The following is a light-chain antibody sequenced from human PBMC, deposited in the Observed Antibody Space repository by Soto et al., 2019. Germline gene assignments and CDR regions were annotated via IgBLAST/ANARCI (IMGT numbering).Light chain of an antibody. J-gene: IGKJ2*01. Sequence: EIVLTQSPGTLSLSPGERATLSCRASQSVSNSYLAWYQQKPGQAPRLLIYGASNRATGIPDRFSGSGSGTDFTLTISRLEPEDFAVYYCQQGTFGQGTKLEIK. CDR2: GAS. V-gene: IGKV3-20*01. CDR3: QQGT. CDR1: QSVSNSY.